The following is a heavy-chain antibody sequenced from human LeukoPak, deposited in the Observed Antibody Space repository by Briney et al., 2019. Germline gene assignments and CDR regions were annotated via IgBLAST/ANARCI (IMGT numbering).Heavy chain of an antibody. D-gene: IGHD6-19*01. CDR2: ISSSSSYI. Sequence: PGGSLRLSCVASGFTFSSHGMNWVRQAPGKGLEWVSSISSSSSYIYYADSVKGRFTISRDNAKNSLYLQMNSLKAEDTAVYYCARGVAVAAFSAFDVWGQGTMVTVSS. CDR1: GFTFSSHG. V-gene: IGHV3-21*01. J-gene: IGHJ3*01. CDR3: ARGVAVAAFSAFDV.